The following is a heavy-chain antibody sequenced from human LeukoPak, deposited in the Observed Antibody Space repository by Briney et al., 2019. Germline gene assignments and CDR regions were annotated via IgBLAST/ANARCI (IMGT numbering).Heavy chain of an antibody. V-gene: IGHV1-18*01. Sequence: ASVKVSCKASGYTFTSHGINWVRQAPGQGLEWMGWINPYNGYTDDAQKLQGRVTMTTDTSTSTAYMELRSLRSDDTAVYYCARGGYCTGTNCRNWFDPWGQGTLVTVSS. J-gene: IGHJ5*02. CDR3: ARGGYCTGTNCRNWFDP. D-gene: IGHD2-2*01. CDR2: INPYNGYT. CDR1: GYTFTSHG.